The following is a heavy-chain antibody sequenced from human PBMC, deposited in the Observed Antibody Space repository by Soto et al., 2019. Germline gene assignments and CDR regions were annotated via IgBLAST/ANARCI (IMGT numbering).Heavy chain of an antibody. D-gene: IGHD3-22*01. CDR1: GGSISSSSYY. CDR2: IYYSGST. V-gene: IGHV4-39*01. CDR3: ARRLYYDSSGFEGGGMDV. J-gene: IGHJ6*01. Sequence: PSETLSLTCTVSGGSISSSSYYWGWIRHPPGKGLEWIGSIYYSGSTYYNPSLKSRVTISVDTSKNQFSLKLSSVTAADTAVYYCARRLYYDSSGFEGGGMDVWGQGTTVTVYS.